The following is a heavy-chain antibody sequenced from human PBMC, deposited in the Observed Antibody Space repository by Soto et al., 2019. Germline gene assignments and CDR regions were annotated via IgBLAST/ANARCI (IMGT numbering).Heavy chain of an antibody. CDR1: GGTFSNYA. CDR3: ARGLVEQAGIRYYYYGMDV. D-gene: IGHD2-2*01. CDR2: IIPIVNTA. V-gene: IGHV1-69*06. J-gene: IGHJ6*02. Sequence: SVKVSCKASGGTFSNYAMSWVRQAPGQGLEWMGGIIPIVNTANYAQKFQGRVTITADKSTSTAYMELSSMRSEDTAVYYCARGLVEQAGIRYYYYGMDVWGQGTTVTV.